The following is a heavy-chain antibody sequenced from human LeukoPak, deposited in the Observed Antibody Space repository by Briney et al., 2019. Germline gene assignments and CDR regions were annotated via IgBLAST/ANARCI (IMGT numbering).Heavy chain of an antibody. CDR3: AEDRQGSGSYGFDY. CDR2: ISGSGTST. J-gene: IGHJ4*02. Sequence: PGGSLRLSCAASQFTFNNYAMSWVCQAPGKGLEWVSAISGSGTSTYYADSVKGRFTISRDNSKNTLYLQMNTLRAEDTAIYYCAEDRQGSGSYGFDYWGQGTLVTVSS. CDR1: QFTFNNYA. V-gene: IGHV3-23*01. D-gene: IGHD3-10*01.